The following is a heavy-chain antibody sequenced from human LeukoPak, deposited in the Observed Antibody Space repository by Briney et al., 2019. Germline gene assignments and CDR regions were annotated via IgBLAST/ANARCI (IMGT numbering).Heavy chain of an antibody. Sequence: SETLSLTCTVSGGSISSYYWSWIRQPPGKGLEWIGYIYYSGSTNYNPSLKSRVTISVDTSKNQFSLKLSSVTAADTAVYYCARDLVAAAAKSGYNWFDPWGQGTLVTVSS. D-gene: IGHD6-13*01. CDR1: GGSISSYY. CDR3: ARDLVAAAAKSGYNWFDP. J-gene: IGHJ5*02. V-gene: IGHV4-59*12. CDR2: IYYSGST.